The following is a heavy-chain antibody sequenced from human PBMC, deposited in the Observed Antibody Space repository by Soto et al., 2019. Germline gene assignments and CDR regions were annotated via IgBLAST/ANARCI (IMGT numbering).Heavy chain of an antibody. J-gene: IGHJ4*02. Sequence: PSETLSLSCTVAGVSITSYYWSWIRQPPGKGLEWIGYMYNTGSTIYNPSLKSRVTISVDTSKNQFSLKLNSVTAADTAVYYCARDSPPVDSWGQGTLVTVS. CDR2: MYNTGST. V-gene: IGHV4-59*01. CDR1: GVSITSYY. CDR3: ARDSPPVDS.